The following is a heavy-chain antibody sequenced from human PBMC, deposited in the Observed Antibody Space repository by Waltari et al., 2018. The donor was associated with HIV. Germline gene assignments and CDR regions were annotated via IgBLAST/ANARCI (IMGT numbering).Heavy chain of an antibody. CDR3: ARERGGKYNYYYYGMDV. D-gene: IGHD1-20*01. CDR2: FYYSGST. J-gene: IGHJ6*02. Sequence: QVQLQESGPGLVKPSETLSLTCSVSGGSVTSGSYYWSWIRQPPGKGLEWIGYFYYSGSTNYNPSRQRRVTISLDTSKNNLSLRLSSVTAADTAVYYCARERGGKYNYYYYGMDVWCQGTTVTVSS. V-gene: IGHV4-61*03. CDR1: GGSVTSGSYY.